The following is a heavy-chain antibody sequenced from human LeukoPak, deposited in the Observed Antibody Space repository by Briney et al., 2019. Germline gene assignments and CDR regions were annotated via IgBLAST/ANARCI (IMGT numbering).Heavy chain of an antibody. V-gene: IGHV1-2*02. CDR2: INPNSGGT. CDR1: GYTFSDYY. D-gene: IGHD3-10*01. CDR3: AREEGEWFGELFLPFKY. Sequence: GASVKVSCKASGYTFSDYYMHWVRQAPGQGLEWMGWINPNSGGTKYAQKFQGRVTMTRDTSINTAYMELSRLRSDDTAVYYCAREEGEWFGELFLPFKYWGQGTRVTVSS. J-gene: IGHJ4*02.